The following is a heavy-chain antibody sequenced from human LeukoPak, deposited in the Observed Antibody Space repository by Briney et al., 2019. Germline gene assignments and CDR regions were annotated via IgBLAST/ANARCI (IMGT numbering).Heavy chain of an antibody. D-gene: IGHD1-26*01. J-gene: IGHJ4*02. CDR3: ARDDGSYGVDY. CDR1: GFTFSSYG. V-gene: IGHV3-33*01. Sequence: GESLKISCAASGFTFSSYGMHWVRQAPGKGLEWVAVIWYDGSNKYYADSVRGRFTISRDNSKNTLYLQMNSLRAEDTAVYYCARDDGSYGVDYWGQGTLVTVSS. CDR2: IWYDGSNK.